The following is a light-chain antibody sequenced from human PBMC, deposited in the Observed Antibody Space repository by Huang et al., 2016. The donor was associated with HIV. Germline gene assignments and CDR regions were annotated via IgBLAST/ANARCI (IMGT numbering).Light chain of an antibody. CDR1: QSVSSN. CDR2: GAA. Sequence: ELVMTQSPATLSVSPGERATLSCRASQSVSSNLAWYQQKPGQAPRLLIYGAATRATGIPARFSGSGSVTEFTITISSLQSEDFAVYYCQQYNNWPLTFGGGTKVEIK. J-gene: IGKJ4*01. CDR3: QQYNNWPLT. V-gene: IGKV3-15*01.